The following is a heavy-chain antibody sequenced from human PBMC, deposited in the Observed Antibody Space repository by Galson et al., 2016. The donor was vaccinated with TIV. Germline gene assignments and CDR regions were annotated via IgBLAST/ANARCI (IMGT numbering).Heavy chain of an antibody. V-gene: IGHV3-21*01. Sequence: SLRLSCAASGFSFSSYTMNWVRQAPGEGLEWVSSISSSNSYISYADSVKGRFTISRDNAKNSLYLQMYSLRAADPAVYYCARDYEAGYSSSWYRFDPWGQGTLVPVSP. CDR1: GFSFSSYT. CDR3: ARDYEAGYSSSWYRFDP. J-gene: IGHJ5*02. CDR2: ISSSNSYI. D-gene: IGHD6-13*01.